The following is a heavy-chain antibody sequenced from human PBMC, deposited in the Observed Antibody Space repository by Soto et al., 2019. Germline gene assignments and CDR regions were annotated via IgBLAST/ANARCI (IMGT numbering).Heavy chain of an antibody. Sequence: QLQLQESGPGLVKPSETLSLTCTVSGGSISSSSYYWGWIRQPPGKGLEWIGSIYYSGSTYYNPSLKSRVTISVDTSKNQFSLKLSSVTAADTAVYYCARRSSGYPHDAFDIWGQGTMVTVSS. D-gene: IGHD3-22*01. CDR1: GGSISSSSYY. V-gene: IGHV4-39*01. CDR3: ARRSSGYPHDAFDI. J-gene: IGHJ3*02. CDR2: IYYSGST.